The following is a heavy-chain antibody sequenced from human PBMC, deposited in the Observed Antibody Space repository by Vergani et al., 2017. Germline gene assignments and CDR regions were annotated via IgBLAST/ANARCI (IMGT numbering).Heavy chain of an antibody. J-gene: IGHJ4*02. CDR1: GGSFNDYW. Sequence: QAQLQQWGAGLLKPSETLSLTCAIYGGSFNDYWWTWIRQPPGKGLEWIGEIRHDGITHDSPFIKSRVTISIDTSTHQFSLNLRSVTAADTAVYYCAREGYCTNVVCFTLFDVWGQGALVTVSS. V-gene: IGHV4-34*01. D-gene: IGHD2-8*01. CDR2: IRHDGIT. CDR3: AREGYCTNVVCFTLFDV.